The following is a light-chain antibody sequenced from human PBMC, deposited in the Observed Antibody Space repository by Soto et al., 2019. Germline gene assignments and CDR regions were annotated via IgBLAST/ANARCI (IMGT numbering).Light chain of an antibody. CDR2: EVS. CDR3: SAYTTTSTLI. CDR1: SSDIGAYNF. Sequence: QSVLTQPASGSGSPGQSITISCTGTSSDIGAYNFVSWYQQHPGKAPKLMIYEVSNRPSGISIRFSGSKSGNTASLTISGVQAEDEAHYYCSAYTTTSTLIFGTGTKVTVL. V-gene: IGLV2-14*01. J-gene: IGLJ1*01.